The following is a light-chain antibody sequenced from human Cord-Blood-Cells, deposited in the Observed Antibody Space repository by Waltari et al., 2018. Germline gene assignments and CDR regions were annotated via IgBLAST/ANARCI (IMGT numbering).Light chain of an antibody. Sequence: QSALTQPASVSGSPGPSITIPCTGTSSYVGSYNLVPWYQQHPGKAPKLMIYEGSKRPSGVSNRFSGSKSGNTASLTISGLQAEDEADYYCCSYAGSSTLVFGGGTKLTVL. CDR3: CSYAGSSTLV. V-gene: IGLV2-23*01. CDR2: EGS. CDR1: SSYVGSYNL. J-gene: IGLJ2*01.